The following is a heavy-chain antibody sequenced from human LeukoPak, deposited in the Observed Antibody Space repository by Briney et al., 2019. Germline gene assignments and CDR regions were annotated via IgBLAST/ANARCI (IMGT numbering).Heavy chain of an antibody. CDR1: VYTFTSYY. CDR2: INPSGGST. J-gene: IGHJ4*02. V-gene: IGHV1-46*01. CDR3: ARGSRGVVPAATFDY. D-gene: IGHD2-2*01. Sequence: GASVKVSCKASVYTFTSYYMHWVRQAPGQGLEWMRIINPSGGSTSYAQKFQGRVTMTRDTSTSTVYMELSSLRSEDTAVYYCARGSRGVVPAATFDYWGQGTLVTVSS.